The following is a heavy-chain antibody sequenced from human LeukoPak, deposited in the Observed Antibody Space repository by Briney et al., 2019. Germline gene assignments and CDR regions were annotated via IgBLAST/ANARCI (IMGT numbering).Heavy chain of an antibody. Sequence: GGSLRLSYAASGFNFSDYYMSWIRQAPGKGLEWVSYISSTGTTGYYADSVKGRFTISRDNAKNSPYLQMNSLRAEDTAVYYCARDREHDYNHYGSWFDPWGQGTLVTVSS. D-gene: IGHD4-11*01. J-gene: IGHJ5*02. V-gene: IGHV3-11*01. CDR3: ARDREHDYNHYGSWFDP. CDR2: ISSTGTTG. CDR1: GFNFSDYY.